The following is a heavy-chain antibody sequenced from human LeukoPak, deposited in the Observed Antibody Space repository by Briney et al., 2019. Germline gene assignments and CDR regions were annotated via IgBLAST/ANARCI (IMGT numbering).Heavy chain of an antibody. Sequence: SETLSLTCTVSGYSISSGYYWAWIRQPPGKGLEWIGSIYHSGSTYYNPSLKSRVTISVDTSKNQFSLKLSSVTAADTAVYYCARDYDYVWGSYVVFDYWGQGTLVTVSS. CDR3: ARDYDYVWGSYVVFDY. CDR1: GYSISSGYY. V-gene: IGHV4-38-2*02. CDR2: IYHSGST. J-gene: IGHJ4*02. D-gene: IGHD3-16*01.